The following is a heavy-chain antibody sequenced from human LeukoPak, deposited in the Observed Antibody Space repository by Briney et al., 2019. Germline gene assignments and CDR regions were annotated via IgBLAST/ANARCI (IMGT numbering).Heavy chain of an antibody. CDR2: IDSDGSTT. CDR3: ARSVYDSGGYYRVLDY. J-gene: IGHJ4*02. Sequence: SGGSLRLSCAASGFTFTSYWMHWVHQAPGKGLVWVSRIDSDGSTTSYADSVKGRFTISRDNAKNTLFLQMNSLRAEDTAAYYCARSVYDSGGYYRVLDYWGQGTLVTVSS. D-gene: IGHD3-22*01. V-gene: IGHV3-74*01. CDR1: GFTFTSYW.